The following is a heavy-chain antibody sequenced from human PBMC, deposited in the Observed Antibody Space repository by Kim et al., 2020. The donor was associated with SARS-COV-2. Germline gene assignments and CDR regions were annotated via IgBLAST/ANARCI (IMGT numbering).Heavy chain of an antibody. J-gene: IGHJ4*02. Sequence: PALKSRVTISLDTSKNQFSLKLSSVTAADTAVYYCARADNWNYGDYFNYWGQGTLVTVSS. V-gene: IGHV4-59*01. D-gene: IGHD1-7*01. CDR3: ARADNWNYGDYFNY.